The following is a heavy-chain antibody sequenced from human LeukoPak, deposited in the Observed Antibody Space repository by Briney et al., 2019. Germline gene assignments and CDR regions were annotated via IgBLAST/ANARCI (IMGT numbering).Heavy chain of an antibody. CDR1: GYTFTSYY. CDR2: INPSGGST. CDR3: ARGQSRITIFGGTDY. V-gene: IGHV1-46*01. J-gene: IGHJ4*02. D-gene: IGHD3-3*01. Sequence: GASVKVSCKASGYTFTSYYMHWVRQAPGQGLEWMGIINPSGGSTSYAQKFQGRVTMTRDMSTSTVYMELSSLRSDDTAVYYCARGQSRITIFGGTDYWGQGTLVTVSS.